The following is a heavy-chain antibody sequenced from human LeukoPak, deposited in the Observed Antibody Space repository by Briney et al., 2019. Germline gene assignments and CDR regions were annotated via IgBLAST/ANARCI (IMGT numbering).Heavy chain of an antibody. CDR3: ARNSNYYGSGAEDAFDI. J-gene: IGHJ3*02. CDR2: MNPNTGNR. D-gene: IGHD3-10*01. CDR1: GYTFTSHD. Sequence: ASVKVSCKASGYTFTSHDINWVRQATGQGPEWMGWMNPNTGNRGYAQKFQGRVTMTRSTSISTAYMELSSLRSEDTAVYYCARNSNYYGSGAEDAFDIWGQGTMVTVSS. V-gene: IGHV1-8*01.